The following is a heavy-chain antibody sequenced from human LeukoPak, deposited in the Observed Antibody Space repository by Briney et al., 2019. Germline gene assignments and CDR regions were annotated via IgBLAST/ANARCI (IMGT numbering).Heavy chain of an antibody. CDR2: IYYSGST. CDR1: GGSISSYY. V-gene: IGHV4-59*01. J-gene: IGHJ5*02. CDR3: ARLVYGQQLGGPLNWFDP. D-gene: IGHD6-13*01. Sequence: SETLSLTCTVSGGSISSYYWSWIRQPPGKGLEWIGYIYYSGSTNYNPSLKSRVTISVDTSKNQFSLKLSSVTAADTAVYYCARLVYGQQLGGPLNWFDPWGQGTLVTVSS.